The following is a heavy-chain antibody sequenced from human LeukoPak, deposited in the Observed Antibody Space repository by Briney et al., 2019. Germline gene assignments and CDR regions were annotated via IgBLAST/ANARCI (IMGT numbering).Heavy chain of an antibody. D-gene: IGHD2-21*02. CDR3: AREPPHCGGDCFSLLDN. CDR2: ISSSGGHT. Sequence: GGSLRLSCAASGFTFNSYSMSWVRQAPGKGLEWVSLISSSGGHTYYADSVKGRFTISRDDSKNTLYLEMNNLRAEDTAVFYCAREPPHCGGDCFSLLDNWGQGTLVTVSS. V-gene: IGHV3-23*01. J-gene: IGHJ4*02. CDR1: GFTFNSYS.